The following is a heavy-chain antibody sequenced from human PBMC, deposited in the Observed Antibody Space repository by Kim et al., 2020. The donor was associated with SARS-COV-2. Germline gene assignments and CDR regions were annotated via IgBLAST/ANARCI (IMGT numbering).Heavy chain of an antibody. CDR2: INPNSGGT. Sequence: ASVKVSCKASGYTFTCYYMHWVRQAPGQGLEWMGWINPNSGGTNYAQKFQGRVTMTRDTSISTAYMELSRLRSDDTAVYYCARGGPPYYGSGSSKNWFDPWGQGTLVTVSS. D-gene: IGHD3-10*01. V-gene: IGHV1-2*02. J-gene: IGHJ5*02. CDR1: GYTFTCYY. CDR3: ARGGPPYYGSGSSKNWFDP.